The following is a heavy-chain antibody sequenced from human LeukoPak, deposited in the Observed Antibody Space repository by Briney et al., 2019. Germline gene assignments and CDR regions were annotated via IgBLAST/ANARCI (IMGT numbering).Heavy chain of an antibody. J-gene: IGHJ3*02. CDR1: GYTFTGSY. D-gene: IGHD1-14*01. CDR3: ARDYGVITGGAFDI. CDR2: INTNSGST. V-gene: IGHV1-2*02. Sequence: LGKLCRTASGYTFTGSYMHWVGQAPGQGLEGRGWINTNSGSTNYAQKVQGRVTMSRDTSNSPASLELSRLRSDDTAVYYCARDYGVITGGAFDIWGQGTMVTVSS.